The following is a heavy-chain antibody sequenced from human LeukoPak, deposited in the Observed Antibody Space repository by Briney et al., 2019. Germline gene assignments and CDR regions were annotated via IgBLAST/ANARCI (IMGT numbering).Heavy chain of an antibody. V-gene: IGHV4-39*07. J-gene: IGHJ4*02. D-gene: IGHD3-22*01. Sequence: SETLSLTCTVSGGSISSSSYYWGWIRQPPGKGLEWIGSIYYSGSTYYNPSLKSRVTISVDTSKNQFSLKLSSVTAADTAVYYCARGRPSMIVVVITSYFDYWGQGTLVTVSS. CDR2: IYYSGST. CDR1: GGSISSSSYY. CDR3: ARGRPSMIVVVITSYFDY.